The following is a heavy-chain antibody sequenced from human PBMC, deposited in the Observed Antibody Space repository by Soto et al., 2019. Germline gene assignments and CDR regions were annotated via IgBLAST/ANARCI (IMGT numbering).Heavy chain of an antibody. CDR2: ISYDGSNK. CDR1: GFTFSSYA. Sequence: GGSLRLSCAASGFTFSSYAMHWVRQAPGKGLEWVAVISYDGSNKYYADSVKGRFTISRDNSKNTLYLQMNSLRAEDTAVYYCAREVGRGLRTDYWGQGTLVTVSS. V-gene: IGHV3-30-3*01. D-gene: IGHD2-2*01. J-gene: IGHJ4*02. CDR3: AREVGRGLRTDY.